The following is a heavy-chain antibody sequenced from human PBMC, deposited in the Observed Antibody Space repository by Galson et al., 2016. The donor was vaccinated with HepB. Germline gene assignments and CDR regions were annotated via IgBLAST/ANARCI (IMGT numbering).Heavy chain of an antibody. J-gene: IGHJ6*02. CDR1: GDSVYNNGAA. CDR3: ARVVMLGRGMDV. Sequence: CAISGDSVYNNGAAWVWIRQSPSRGLEWLGRTFYRSTWENHYAGSVKNRITISPDTSRNQFSLHLNSVTPEDTAVHYCARVVMLGRGMDVWGQGTTVTVSS. V-gene: IGHV6-1*01. CDR2: TFYRSTWEN. D-gene: IGHD3-10*01.